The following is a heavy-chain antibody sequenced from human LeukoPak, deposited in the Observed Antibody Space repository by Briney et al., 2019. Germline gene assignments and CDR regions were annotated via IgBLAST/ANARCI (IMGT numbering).Heavy chain of an antibody. Sequence: AGSRRLAWSAAGFTFSNHCTSWVRQPPEERREWVSGSGSGGSIYYAESVKGRFTISRDNSKNTLYLQMNSLRAEDTAFYYCARDFWSGYYPKYWGQGTLVTVSS. CDR1: GFTFSNHC. J-gene: IGHJ4*02. V-gene: IGHV3-23*01. CDR2: SGSGGSI. CDR3: ARDFWSGYYPKY. D-gene: IGHD3-3*01.